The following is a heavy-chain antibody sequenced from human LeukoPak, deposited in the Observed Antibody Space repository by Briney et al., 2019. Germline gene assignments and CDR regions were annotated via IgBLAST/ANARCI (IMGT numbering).Heavy chain of an antibody. CDR2: ITSSDNTI. J-gene: IGHJ4*02. CDR3: ARGWYYYGSGSYSNYFDY. CDR1: GFIFSDYS. D-gene: IGHD3-10*01. V-gene: IGHV3-11*01. Sequence: GGSLRLSCAASGFIFSDYSMSWMRQAPGKGLEWVSYITSSDNTIYYADSVKGRFTISRDNSKNTLYLQMSSLRSDDTAVYYCARGWYYYGSGSYSNYFDYWGQGTLVTVSS.